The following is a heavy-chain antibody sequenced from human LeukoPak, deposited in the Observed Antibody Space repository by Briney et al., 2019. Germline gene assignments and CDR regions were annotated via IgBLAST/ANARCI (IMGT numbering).Heavy chain of an antibody. D-gene: IGHD3-10*01. CDR1: GFTFSSYL. CDR3: ARVGGSGSYYNVARYYFDY. V-gene: IGHV3-7*03. CDR2: IKQDGSEK. Sequence: GGSLRLSCAASGFTFSSYLMSWVRQAPGKGLEWVANIKQDGSEKYYVDSVKGRFTISRDNAKNSLYLQMNSLRAEDTAVYYCARVGGSGSYYNVARYYFDYWGQGTLVTVSS. J-gene: IGHJ4*02.